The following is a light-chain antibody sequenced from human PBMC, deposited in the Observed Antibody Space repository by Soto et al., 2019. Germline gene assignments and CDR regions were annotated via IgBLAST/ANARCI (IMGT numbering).Light chain of an antibody. V-gene: IGKV1-8*01. CDR3: QQNYSYPLT. Sequence: AIRMTQSPSSFSASTGDRVTITCRASQGISSYLAWYQQKPGKAPKLLIYAASTLQSGVPSRFSGSGSGTDFTLTISCLQSEDFATYYCQQNYSYPLTFGQGTKVDIK. J-gene: IGKJ1*01. CDR2: AAS. CDR1: QGISSY.